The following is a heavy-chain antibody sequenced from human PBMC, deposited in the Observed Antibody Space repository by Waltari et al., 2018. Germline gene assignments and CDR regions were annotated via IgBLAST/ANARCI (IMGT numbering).Heavy chain of an antibody. J-gene: IGHJ3*02. D-gene: IGHD4-17*01. CDR2: SNGYGTST. CDR3: ATGDSHAFDM. V-gene: IGHV3-74*01. Sequence: EVQLVNSGGGLVQFGGSLRLSCAASGFTFSSYYMHWVRQTPGKGLVWVSRSNGYGTSTTYADSVKGRFTTSRDNARNTLHLQMNSLRVEDTAVYYCATGDSHAFDMWGQGTLVIVSS. CDR1: GFTFSSYY.